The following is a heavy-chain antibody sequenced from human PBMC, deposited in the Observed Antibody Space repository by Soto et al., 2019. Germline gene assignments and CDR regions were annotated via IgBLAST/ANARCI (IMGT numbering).Heavy chain of an antibody. D-gene: IGHD7-27*01. CDR2: IYDGGTT. J-gene: IGHJ4*02. V-gene: IGHV4-30-4*01. Sequence: SETLSLTCTVSGGSISSAAYCWSWIRQSPDKGLEWIGHIYDGGTTYSSPSLKGRVTISADTSETQFSLKLNSVGAADTAVYYCARGPSGDKVDYWGQGIQVTVSS. CDR1: GGSISSAAYC. CDR3: ARGPSGDKVDY.